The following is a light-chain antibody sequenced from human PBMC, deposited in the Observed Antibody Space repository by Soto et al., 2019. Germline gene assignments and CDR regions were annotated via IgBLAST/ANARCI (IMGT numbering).Light chain of an antibody. V-gene: IGLV1-40*01. J-gene: IGLJ1*01. CDR1: SSNIGAGYD. CDR2: GNN. Sequence: QPVLTQPPSVSGAPGQRVTISCSGSSSNIGAGYDVHWYQQLPGTAPKLLIYGNNNRPSGVPDRFSGSKSGTSASLAITGLQAEDEADYYCQSNDSSLSGYVFGTGTKVTVL. CDR3: QSNDSSLSGYV.